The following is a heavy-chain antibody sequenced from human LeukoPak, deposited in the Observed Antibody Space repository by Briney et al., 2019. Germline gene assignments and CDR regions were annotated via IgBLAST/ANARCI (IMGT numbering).Heavy chain of an antibody. CDR3: ARYPHDYGGGYYFDY. CDR2: IYTSGST. CDR1: GGSISSGSYY. Sequence: SETLSLTCTVSGGSISSGSYYWSWIRQPAGKGLEWIGRIYTSGSTNYNPSLKSRVTISVDTSKNQFSLKLSSVTAADTAVYYCARYPHDYGGGYYFDYWGQGTLVTVSS. V-gene: IGHV4-61*02. J-gene: IGHJ4*02. D-gene: IGHD4-23*01.